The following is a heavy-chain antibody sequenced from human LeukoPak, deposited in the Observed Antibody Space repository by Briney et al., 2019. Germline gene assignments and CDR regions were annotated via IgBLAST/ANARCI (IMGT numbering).Heavy chain of an antibody. V-gene: IGHV3-11*01. CDR3: ARLSHYAFDM. CDR2: ITDSGNEI. J-gene: IGHJ3*02. CDR1: GFIFSDYY. Sequence: PGGSLRLSCAPSGFIFSDYYMSWVRQAPGKGLEWVSYITDSGNEIYYADSVKGRFTISRDNAKNSLFLQMNSLRAEDTAVYYCARLSHYAFDMWGQGAVVTVSS.